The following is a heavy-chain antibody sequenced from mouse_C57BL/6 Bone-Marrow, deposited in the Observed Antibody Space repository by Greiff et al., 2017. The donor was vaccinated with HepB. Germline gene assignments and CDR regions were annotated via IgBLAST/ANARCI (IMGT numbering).Heavy chain of an antibody. D-gene: IGHD1-1*01. CDR2: INPNYGTT. CDR1: GYSFTDYN. Sequence: VQLQQSGPELVKPGASVKISCKASGYSFTDYNMNWVKQSNGKSLEWIGVINPNYGTTSYNQKFKGKATLTVDQSSSTAYMQLNSLTSEDSAVYYPLITTVKDPWYFDVWGTGTTVTVSS. CDR3: LITTVKDPWYFDV. J-gene: IGHJ1*03. V-gene: IGHV1-39*01.